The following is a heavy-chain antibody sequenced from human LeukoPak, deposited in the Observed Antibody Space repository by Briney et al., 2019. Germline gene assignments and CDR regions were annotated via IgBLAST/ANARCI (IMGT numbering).Heavy chain of an antibody. CDR3: ARVGCSGGSCYDY. V-gene: IGHV1-2*02. CDR1: GYTFTGYS. Sequence: GASVKVSCKASGYTFTGYSMHWVRQAPGQGVEWMGWINPNSGDTNYAQKFQGRVTMTRDTSISTAYMEVSRLRSDDTAVYYCARVGCSGGSCYDYWGQGTLVTVSS. CDR2: INPNSGDT. J-gene: IGHJ4*02. D-gene: IGHD2-15*01.